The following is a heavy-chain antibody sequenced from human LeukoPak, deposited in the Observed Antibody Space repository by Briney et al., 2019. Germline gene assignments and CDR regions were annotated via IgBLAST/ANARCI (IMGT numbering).Heavy chain of an antibody. J-gene: IGHJ6*03. CDR1: GGTFSSYA. V-gene: IGHV1-69*05. D-gene: IGHD5-12*01. CDR2: IIPIFGTA. CDR3: AREKYYSGYLGSYANYYYYMDV. Sequence: SVKVSCKASGGTFSSYAISWVRQAPGQGLEWMGRIIPIFGTANYAQKFQGRVTITTDESTSTAYMELSSLRSEDTAVYYCAREKYYSGYLGSYANYYYYMDVWGQGTMVTVSS.